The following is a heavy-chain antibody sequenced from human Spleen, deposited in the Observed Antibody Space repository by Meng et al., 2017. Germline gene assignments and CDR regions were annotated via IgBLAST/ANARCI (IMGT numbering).Heavy chain of an antibody. Sequence: SVKVSCKASGYTFTSYYMHWVRQAPGQGLEWMGIINPSGGSTSYAQKFQGRVTMTRDTSTSTVYMELSSLRSEDTAVYYCALRDGGFGTTGAFDIWGQGTMVTVSS. J-gene: IGHJ3*02. CDR2: INPSGGST. V-gene: IGHV1-46*01. CDR3: ALRDGGFGTTGAFDI. D-gene: IGHD5-24*01. CDR1: GYTFTSYY.